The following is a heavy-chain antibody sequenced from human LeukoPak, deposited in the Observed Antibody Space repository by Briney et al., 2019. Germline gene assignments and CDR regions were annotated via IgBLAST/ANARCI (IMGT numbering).Heavy chain of an antibody. CDR3: ARAIAARVNWFDP. V-gene: IGHV4-59*01. Sequence: SETLSLTCTVSGGSISSYYWSWIRQPPGKGLEWIGYIYYSGSTNYNPSLKSRVTISVDTSKNQFSLELSSVTAADTAVCYCARAIAARVNWFDPWGQGTLVTVSS. D-gene: IGHD6-6*01. J-gene: IGHJ5*02. CDR2: IYYSGST. CDR1: GGSISSYY.